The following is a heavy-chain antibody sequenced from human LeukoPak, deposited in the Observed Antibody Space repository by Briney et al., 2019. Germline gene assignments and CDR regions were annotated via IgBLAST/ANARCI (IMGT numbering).Heavy chain of an antibody. V-gene: IGHV3-21*01. D-gene: IGHD3-10*01. CDR1: GVTLYNDS. J-gene: IGHJ5*02. CDR3: HPHYYGSGSLNWFDP. Sequence: GGSLRLSCAAPGVTLYNDSMNWSRQAPGEGLGWGSSISSSSTYIYYRDSVKCRFTISRDNAKNSLFLQMNSLRAEDTAVYYCHPHYYGSGSLNWFDPWGEGTLVTVSS. CDR2: ISSSSTYI.